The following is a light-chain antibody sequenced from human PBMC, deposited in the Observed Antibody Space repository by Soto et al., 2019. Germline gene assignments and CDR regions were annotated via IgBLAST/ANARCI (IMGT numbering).Light chain of an antibody. Sequence: QPVLTQPPSLSGTPGQRVTISCSGSSSNIGGNTVHWYQHLPGTAPKLLIYEGTQRPSGVSSRFSGSKSGNTASLTISGLQAEDEADYYCCSYASSSSYVFGTGTKLTV. CDR2: EGT. CDR1: SSNIGGNT. V-gene: IGLV1-44*01. CDR3: CSYASSSSYV. J-gene: IGLJ1*01.